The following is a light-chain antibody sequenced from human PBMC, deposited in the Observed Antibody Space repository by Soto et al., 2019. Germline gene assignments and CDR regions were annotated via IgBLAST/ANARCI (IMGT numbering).Light chain of an antibody. Sequence: EIVMTQSPATLSVSPGERATLSCRSSQSVSTNLAWYQQKPGQAPRLLIYGASTRATGIPARFSGSGSGTEFTLPISSLQSEDFAVYYCQHYNNWPPWTVGQGTKVEI. CDR2: GAS. J-gene: IGKJ1*01. CDR3: QHYNNWPPWT. V-gene: IGKV3-15*01. CDR1: QSVSTN.